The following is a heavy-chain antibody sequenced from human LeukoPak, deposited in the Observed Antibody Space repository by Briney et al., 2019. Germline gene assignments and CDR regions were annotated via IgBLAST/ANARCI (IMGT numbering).Heavy chain of an antibody. Sequence: GGSLRLSCAASGFTFSSYAMSRVRQAPGKGLEWVSAISGSGGSTYYADSVKGRFTISRDNSKNTLYLQMNSLRAEDTAVYYCADTYYYDSSGPPLFDYWGQGTLVTVSS. D-gene: IGHD3-22*01. V-gene: IGHV3-23*01. CDR2: ISGSGGST. CDR3: ADTYYYDSSGPPLFDY. CDR1: GFTFSSYA. J-gene: IGHJ4*02.